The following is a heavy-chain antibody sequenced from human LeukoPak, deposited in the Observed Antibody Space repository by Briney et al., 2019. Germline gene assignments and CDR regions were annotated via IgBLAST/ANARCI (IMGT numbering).Heavy chain of an antibody. V-gene: IGHV3-9*01. CDR2: ISWNSGPK. CDR3: AKASSHWYFDL. J-gene: IGHJ2*01. CDR1: GFTFSDYA. Sequence: PGGSLRLSCATSGFTFSDYAMHWVRQAPGMGLEWVAGISWNSGPKDYPDSVKGRFTISRDNAEKSLSLQMNTLRPEDTASYYCAKASSHWYFDLWGRGTLVTVSS.